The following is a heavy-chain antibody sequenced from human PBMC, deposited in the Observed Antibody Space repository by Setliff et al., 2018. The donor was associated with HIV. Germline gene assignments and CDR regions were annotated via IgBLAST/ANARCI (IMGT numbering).Heavy chain of an antibody. CDR2: ISSGSGSTI. J-gene: IGHJ4*02. D-gene: IGHD4-4*01. CDR3: ARDAPLYSNYVGYFDY. V-gene: IGHV3-48*04. Sequence: GGSLRLSCAASGFTFSSYSMNWVRQAPGKGLEWVSFISSGSGSTIYYADSVKGRITISRDNAKNSLYLQMNSLRAEDTAVYYCARDAPLYSNYVGYFDYWGQGTLVTVSS. CDR1: GFTFSSYS.